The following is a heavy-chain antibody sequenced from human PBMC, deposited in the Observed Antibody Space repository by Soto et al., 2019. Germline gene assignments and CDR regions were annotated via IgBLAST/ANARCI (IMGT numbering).Heavy chain of an antibody. V-gene: IGHV4-30-4*01. CDR3: ASLKRHYNYYYYGMDV. D-gene: IGHD4-4*01. CDR1: GGSISSGDYY. CDR2: IYYSGST. J-gene: IGHJ6*02. Sequence: SETLSLTSTVSGGSISSGDYYWSWIRQPPGKGLEWIGYIYYSGSTYYNPSLKSRVTISVDTSKNQFSLKLSSVTAADTAVYYCASLKRHYNYYYYGMDVWGQGTTVTVSS.